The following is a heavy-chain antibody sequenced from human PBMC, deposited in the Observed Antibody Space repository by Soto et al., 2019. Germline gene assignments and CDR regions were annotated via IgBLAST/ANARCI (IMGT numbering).Heavy chain of an antibody. CDR2: IWYDGGNK. CDR1: GFNFSSYV. CDR3: ARDGQWLPRDGLRSSYYFDY. V-gene: IGHV3-33*01. D-gene: IGHD6-19*01. J-gene: IGHJ4*02. Sequence: QVQLVESGGGVVQPGRSLRLSCAASGFNFSSYVMHWVRQGPGKGLEWVAVIWYDGGNKYYADSVKGRFTISRDNSKNTLYLQMNSLRAEDTAVYYCARDGQWLPRDGLRSSYYFDYWGQGTLVTVSS.